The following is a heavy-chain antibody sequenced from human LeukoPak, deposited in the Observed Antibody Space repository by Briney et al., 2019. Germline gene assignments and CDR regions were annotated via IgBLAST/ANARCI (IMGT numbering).Heavy chain of an antibody. V-gene: IGHV1-2*06. CDR1: GYTFIRYD. Sequence: GASVKVSCKASGYTFIRYDINWVRQAPGQGLEWMGRINPNSGGTNYAQKFQGRVTMTRDTSISTAYMELSRLRSDDTAVYYCARSTMVRGATRTLDWGQGTMVTVSS. CDR2: INPNSGGT. D-gene: IGHD3-10*01. CDR3: ARSTMVRGATRTLD. J-gene: IGHJ3*01.